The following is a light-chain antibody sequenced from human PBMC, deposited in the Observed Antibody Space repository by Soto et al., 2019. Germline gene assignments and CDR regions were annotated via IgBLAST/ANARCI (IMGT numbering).Light chain of an antibody. V-gene: IGLV2-8*01. J-gene: IGLJ3*02. CDR2: EVT. CDR3: SSFASSSTWV. CDR1: RSDVGAYNY. Sequence: QSALTQPPSASGSPGQSVTISCTGTRSDVGAYNYVSWYQQHAGKAPKLVIYEVTKRPSGVPDRFSGSKSANTASLTVSGLQAEDEADYYCSSFASSSTWVFGGGTKLTVL.